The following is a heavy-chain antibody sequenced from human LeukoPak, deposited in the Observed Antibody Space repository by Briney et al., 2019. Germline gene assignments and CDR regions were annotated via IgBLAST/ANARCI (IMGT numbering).Heavy chain of an antibody. Sequence: SETLSLTCAVYGGSFSGYYWSWIRQPPGKGLEWIGEINHSGSTNYNPSLKSRVTISVDTSKNQFSLKLSSVTAADTAVYYCARRPDNSGLVFDYWGQGTLVTVSS. V-gene: IGHV4-34*01. J-gene: IGHJ4*02. CDR3: ARRPDNSGLVFDY. CDR2: INHSGST. CDR1: GGSFSGYY. D-gene: IGHD6-19*01.